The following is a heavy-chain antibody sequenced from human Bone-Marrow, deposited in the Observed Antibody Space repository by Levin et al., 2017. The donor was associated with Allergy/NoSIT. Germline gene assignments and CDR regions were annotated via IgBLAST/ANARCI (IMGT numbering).Heavy chain of an antibody. J-gene: IGHJ5*02. CDR1: FSPFLFSF. CDR3: AKGGRGAGPNWFDP. D-gene: IGHD3-10*01. Sequence: ASVKVSCNSSFSPFLFSFLLFFLPSPFPGLEWMGWISAYSGNTKYAQNLQDRVTMTTDTATSTAYMELRSLRSEDTAIYYCAKGGRGAGPNWFDPWGQGTLVTVSS. CDR2: ISAYSGNT. V-gene: IGHV1-18*01.